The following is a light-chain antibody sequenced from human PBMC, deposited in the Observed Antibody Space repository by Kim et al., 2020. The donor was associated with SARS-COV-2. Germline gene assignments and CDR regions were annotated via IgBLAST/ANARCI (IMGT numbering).Light chain of an antibody. V-gene: IGLV1-44*01. CDR3: AAWDDSRNDNVV. CDR2: SNS. J-gene: IGLJ2*01. Sequence: VNWYQQLPGMAPKLVIYSNSLRPSGVPDRFSASKSGTSASLAISGLQSEDEAVYYCAAWDDSRNDNVVFGGGTQLTVL.